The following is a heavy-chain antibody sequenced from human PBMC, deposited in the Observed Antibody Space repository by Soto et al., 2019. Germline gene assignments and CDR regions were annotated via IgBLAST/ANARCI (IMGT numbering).Heavy chain of an antibody. CDR1: GFTFSSYW. CDR3: ARDALIAAAGFYYYYGMDV. D-gene: IGHD6-13*01. CDR2: IKQDGSEK. Sequence: LRLSCAASGFTFSSYWMSWVRQAPGKGLEWVANIKQDGSEKYYVDSVKGRFTISRDNAKNSLYLQMNSLRAEDTAVYYCARDALIAAAGFYYYYGMDVWGQGTTVTVSS. V-gene: IGHV3-7*01. J-gene: IGHJ6*02.